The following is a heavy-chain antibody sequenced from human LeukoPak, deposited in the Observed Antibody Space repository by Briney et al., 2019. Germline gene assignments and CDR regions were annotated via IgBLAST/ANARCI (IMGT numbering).Heavy chain of an antibody. J-gene: IGHJ4*02. V-gene: IGHV4-30-2*01. CDR1: GGSISSGGYS. CDR2: IYHSGST. Sequence: SQTLSLTCAVSGGSISSGGYSWSWIRQPPGKGLEWIGYIYHSGSTYYNPSLKSRVTISVDRSKNQFSLKLSSVTAADTAVYYCARLGGTTGGFDYWGQGTLVTVSS. CDR3: ARLGGTTGGFDY. D-gene: IGHD4-17*01.